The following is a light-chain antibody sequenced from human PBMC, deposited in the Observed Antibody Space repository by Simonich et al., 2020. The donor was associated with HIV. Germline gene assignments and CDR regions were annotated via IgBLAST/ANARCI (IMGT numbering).Light chain of an antibody. J-gene: IGKJ2*01. V-gene: IGKV1-39*01. CDR3: QQSYSTPYT. Sequence: DIQMTQSPSSLSASVGDRVTVTCRASETLSNDLNWYQQKPGKAPQLLIYGASILQSGVPSRFSGRRSGTDFTLAISNLQPEDFATYYCQQSYSTPYTFGQGTKVEIK. CDR2: GAS. CDR1: ETLSND.